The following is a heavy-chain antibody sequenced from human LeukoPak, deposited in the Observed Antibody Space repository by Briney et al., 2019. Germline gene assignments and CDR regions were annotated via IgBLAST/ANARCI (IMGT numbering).Heavy chain of an antibody. V-gene: IGHV3-11*06. D-gene: IGHD3-10*01. CDR2: ISSSSSVT. Sequence: GGSLRLSCAASGFTFSDYYMSWIRQAPGKGLEWVSYISSSSSVTNYADSVKGRFTISRDNAKNSLFLQMNGLRAEDTAVYYCTRDRRRAMSRGVEGVDYWGQGTLVTVSS. CDR3: TRDRRRAMSRGVEGVDY. CDR1: GFTFSDYY. J-gene: IGHJ4*02.